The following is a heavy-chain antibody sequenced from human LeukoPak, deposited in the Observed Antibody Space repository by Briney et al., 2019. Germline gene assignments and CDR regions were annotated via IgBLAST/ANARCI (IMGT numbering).Heavy chain of an antibody. CDR2: FDPEDGET. CDR1: GYTLTELS. CDR3: AGSVGARFDY. J-gene: IGHJ4*02. V-gene: IGHV1-24*01. Sequence: ASVKVSCKVSGYTLTELSMHWVRQAPGKGLEWMGGFDPEDGETIYAQKFQGRVTITADESTSTAYMELSSLRSEDTAVYYCAGSVGARFDYWGQGTLVTVSS. D-gene: IGHD3-10*01.